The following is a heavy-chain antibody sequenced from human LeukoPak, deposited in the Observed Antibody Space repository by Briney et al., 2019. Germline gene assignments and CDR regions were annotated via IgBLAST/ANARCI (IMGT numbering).Heavy chain of an antibody. D-gene: IGHD6-13*01. CDR1: GFTFSSYW. CDR3: ARDLYSSSWYFVSPGGY. CDR2: IIWNGGST. V-gene: IGHV3-20*04. Sequence: GGSLRLSCAASGFTFSSYWMNWVRQAPGKGLEWVSGIIWNGGSTGYADSVKGRFTISRDNAKNSLYLQMNSLRTEDTALYYCARDLYSSSWYFVSPGGYWGQGTLVTVSS. J-gene: IGHJ4*02.